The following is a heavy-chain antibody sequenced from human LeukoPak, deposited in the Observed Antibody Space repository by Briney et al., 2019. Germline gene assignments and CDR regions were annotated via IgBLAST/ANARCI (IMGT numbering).Heavy chain of an antibody. CDR3: AKEIPRNLDC. CDR1: GFTFSNYA. V-gene: IGHV3-23*01. Sequence: QAGGSLRLSCAASGFTFSNYAMSWVRQAPGKGLEWVSGISGSGDGTYYGDSVKGRFTISRDNSKNTLYLQMNSLRAEDTAVYFCAKEIPRNLDCGGQGTLVTVSS. J-gene: IGHJ4*02. D-gene: IGHD2-2*02. CDR2: ISGSGDGT.